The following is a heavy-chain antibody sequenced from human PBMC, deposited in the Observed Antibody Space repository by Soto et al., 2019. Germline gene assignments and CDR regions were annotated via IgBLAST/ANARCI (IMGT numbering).Heavy chain of an antibody. CDR3: ARANEKYVLLWFGEVAFDI. D-gene: IGHD3-10*01. Sequence: QVQLVESGGGLVKPGGSLRLSCAASGFTFSDYYMSWIRQAPGKGLEWVSYISSSGSTIYYADSVKGRFTISRDNAKNSLYLQMNSLRAEDTAVYHCARANEKYVLLWFGEVAFDIWGQGTMVTVSS. V-gene: IGHV3-11*01. CDR2: ISSSGSTI. CDR1: GFTFSDYY. J-gene: IGHJ3*02.